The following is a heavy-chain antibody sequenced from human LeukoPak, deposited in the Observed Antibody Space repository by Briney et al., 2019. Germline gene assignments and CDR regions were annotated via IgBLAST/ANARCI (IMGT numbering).Heavy chain of an antibody. Sequence: GGSLRLSCAASGFTFSSYWMSWVRQAPGKGLEWVANIKQDGSEKYYVDSVKGRFTISRDNAKNSLYLQMISLRAEDTAVYYCARTGSLAPYFGMDVWGKGTTVTVSS. J-gene: IGHJ6*04. CDR1: GFTFSSYW. V-gene: IGHV3-7*03. CDR2: IKQDGSEK. D-gene: IGHD2-15*01. CDR3: ARTGSLAPYFGMDV.